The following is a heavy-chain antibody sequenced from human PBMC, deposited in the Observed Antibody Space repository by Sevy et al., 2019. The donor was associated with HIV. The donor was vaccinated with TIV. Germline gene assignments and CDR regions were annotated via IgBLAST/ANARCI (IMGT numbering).Heavy chain of an antibody. Sequence: SETLSLTCSISGGTIVSSGHYWGWIRQTPGKGLEWIGSIYYNGHTFYTPSLKGRLTISIDTSKNQFSLTLSSVTVADTAVYFWAREAGGYDYDYGMDVWGQGTTVTVSS. CDR1: GGTIVSSGHY. D-gene: IGHD5-12*01. CDR2: IYYNGHT. J-gene: IGHJ6*02. V-gene: IGHV4-39*02. CDR3: AREAGGYDYDYGMDV.